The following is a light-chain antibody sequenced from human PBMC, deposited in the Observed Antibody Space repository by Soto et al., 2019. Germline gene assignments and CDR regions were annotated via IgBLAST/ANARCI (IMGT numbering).Light chain of an antibody. CDR2: EVT. Sequence: QSALTQPASVSGSPGQSITISCTGTSSDVGGYDFVSWYRQYPGQAPKILIYEVTHRPSRVPDRFSGSKSGNTASLTISGLQVDDEADYYCSSYTITSSPVFGPGTKLTVL. V-gene: IGLV2-14*01. CDR3: SSYTITSSPV. J-gene: IGLJ1*01. CDR1: SSDVGGYDF.